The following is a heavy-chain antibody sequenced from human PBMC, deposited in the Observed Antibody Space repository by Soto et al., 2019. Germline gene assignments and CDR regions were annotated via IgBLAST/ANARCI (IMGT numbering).Heavy chain of an antibody. CDR2: IYYSGST. CDR1: GGSISSSSYY. J-gene: IGHJ4*02. CDR3: ARHEGQPPYYFDY. Sequence: KPSETLSLTCTVSGGSISSSSYYWGWIRQPPGKGLEWIGSIYYSGSTYYNPSLKSRVTIAVDTSKNQFSLKLSSVTAADTAVYYCARHEGQPPYYFDYWGQGTLVTVSS. V-gene: IGHV4-39*01.